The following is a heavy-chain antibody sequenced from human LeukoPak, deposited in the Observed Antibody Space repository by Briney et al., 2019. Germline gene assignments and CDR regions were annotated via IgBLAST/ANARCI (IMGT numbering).Heavy chain of an antibody. CDR1: GFTFSSSW. CDR2: ISSSGSTI. D-gene: IGHD3-10*02. J-gene: IGHJ6*04. Sequence: GGSLRLSCAASGFTFSSSWMSWVRQAPGKGLEWVSYISSSGSTIYYADSVKGRFTISRDNAKNSLYLQMSSLRAEDTAVYYCAELGITMIGGVWGKGTTVTISS. V-gene: IGHV3-48*04. CDR3: AELGITMIGGV.